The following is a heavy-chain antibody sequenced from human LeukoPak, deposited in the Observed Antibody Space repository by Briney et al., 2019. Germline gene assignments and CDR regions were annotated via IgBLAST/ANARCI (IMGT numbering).Heavy chain of an antibody. CDR1: GFSFSDHY. J-gene: IGHJ6*02. CDR2: IRNKARSYTT. CDR3: TGGRSDRGYYGFDV. Sequence: GGSLRLSCAASGFSFSDHYMDWVRQAPGQGLEWVGRIRNKARSYTTEYAASVTGRFTISRDDSKNSLYLQMNSLTIEDTAVYYCTGGRSDRGYYGFDVWGQGTTVIVSS. V-gene: IGHV3-72*01.